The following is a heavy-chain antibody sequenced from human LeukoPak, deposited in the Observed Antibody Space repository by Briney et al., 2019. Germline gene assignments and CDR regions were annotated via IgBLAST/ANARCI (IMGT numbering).Heavy chain of an antibody. Sequence: GGSLRLSCAVSGFRFDDYGMSWVRQAPGKGLEWVSGINWKGGNIEYADSVKGRFTISRDNAKNSLYLQMNSLRAEDTAVYYCAINPRYNWNDGADYWGQGTLVTVSS. CDR1: GFRFDDYG. D-gene: IGHD1-20*01. J-gene: IGHJ4*02. CDR2: INWKGGNI. V-gene: IGHV3-20*04. CDR3: AINPRYNWNDGADY.